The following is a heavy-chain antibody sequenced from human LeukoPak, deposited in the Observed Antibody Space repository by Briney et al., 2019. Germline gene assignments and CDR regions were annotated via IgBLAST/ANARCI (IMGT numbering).Heavy chain of an antibody. D-gene: IGHD2-2*02. V-gene: IGHV4-34*01. CDR2: INHSGST. CDR3: AQYTIRASFDF. J-gene: IGHJ3*01. CDR1: GGSISSYY. Sequence: SETLSLTCTVSGGSISSYYWSWIRQPPGKGLEWIGEINHSGSTNYNPSLKSRVTISVDKSKNQFSLSLYSVTAADTAVYFCAQYTIRASFDFWGQGRMVTVSS.